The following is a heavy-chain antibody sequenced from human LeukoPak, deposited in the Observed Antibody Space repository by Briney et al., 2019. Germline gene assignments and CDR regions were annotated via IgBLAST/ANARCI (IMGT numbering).Heavy chain of an antibody. CDR3: ARGLTRDTEDAFDI. J-gene: IGHJ3*02. D-gene: IGHD3-10*01. Sequence: KPSETLSLTCTVSGDSISSSSYYWGWIRQPPGMGLEWIGSISYSGSTSYNPSLKSRVTISVDTSKNQFSLKLSSVTAADTAVYYCARGLTRDTEDAFDIWGQGTMVTVSS. V-gene: IGHV4-39*07. CDR2: ISYSGST. CDR1: GDSISSSSYY.